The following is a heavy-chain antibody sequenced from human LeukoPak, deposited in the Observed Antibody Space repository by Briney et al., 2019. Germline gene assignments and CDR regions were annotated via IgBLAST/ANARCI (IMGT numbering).Heavy chain of an antibody. CDR1: GYTFTSYD. V-gene: IGHV1-8*01. CDR3: AREMNDYGDHYFDY. Sequence: ASVKVSCKASGYTFTSYDINWVRQATGQGLEWMGWMNPNSGNTGYAQKFQGRVTMTTDTSTSTAYMELRSLRSDDTAVYYCAREMNDYGDHYFDYWGQGTLVTVSS. CDR2: MNPNSGNT. J-gene: IGHJ4*02. D-gene: IGHD4-17*01.